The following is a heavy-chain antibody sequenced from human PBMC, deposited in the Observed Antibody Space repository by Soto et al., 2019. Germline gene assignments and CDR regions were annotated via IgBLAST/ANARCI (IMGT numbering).Heavy chain of an antibody. CDR3: ARDPVAAYGDYVFDY. CDR1: GGSLTSRTYS. J-gene: IGHJ4*02. CDR2: IFPSGTT. D-gene: IGHD4-17*01. V-gene: IGHV4-30-2*01. Sequence: TLSLTFAVSGGSLTSRTYSWNWIRQPPGKGLEWIGYIFPSGTTYYNPSLKSRVSISIDVSKNQFSLNLRSLTAADTAIYFCARDPVAAYGDYVFDYWGQGTLVTVSS.